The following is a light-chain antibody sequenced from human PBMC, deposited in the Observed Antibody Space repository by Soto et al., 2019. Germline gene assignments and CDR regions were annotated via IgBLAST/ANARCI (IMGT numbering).Light chain of an antibody. V-gene: IGKV2-28*01. Sequence: DIVMIQSPPSLSVTPGEPASISCRSSQSLLHRNRYNFLDWYLQKPEQSPQLLIYLGSNRASGVPDRFSGSGSGTDFTLKISRVEAEDVGVYYCMQALQTPLTFGGGTKVEIK. J-gene: IGKJ4*01. CDR3: MQALQTPLT. CDR1: QSLLHRNRYNF. CDR2: LGS.